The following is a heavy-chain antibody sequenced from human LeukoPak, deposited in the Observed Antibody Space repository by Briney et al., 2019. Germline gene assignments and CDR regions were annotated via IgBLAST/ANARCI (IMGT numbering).Heavy chain of an antibody. D-gene: IGHD3-22*01. CDR1: GFTFSSYG. CDR2: IWYDGSNK. J-gene: IGHJ4*02. V-gene: IGHV3-33*01. Sequence: GGSLRLSCAASGFTFSSYGMHWVRQAPGKGLEWVAVIWYDGSNKYYADSVKGRFTISRDNSKNTLYLQMNSLRAEDTAVYYCARENYYDSSGWTIYYFDYWGQGTLVTVSS. CDR3: ARENYYDSSGWTIYYFDY.